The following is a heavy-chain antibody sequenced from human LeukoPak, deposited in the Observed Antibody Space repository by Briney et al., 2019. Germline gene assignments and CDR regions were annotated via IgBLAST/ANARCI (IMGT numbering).Heavy chain of an antibody. CDR3: ARGRITQRWLQRPHYYFDY. D-gene: IGHD5-24*01. J-gene: IGHJ4*02. CDR2: IYYSGST. V-gene: IGHV4-61*01. CDR1: GGSVSSGSYH. Sequence: PSETLSLTCTVSGGSVSSGSYHWSWIRQPPGKGLEWIGYIYYSGSTNYNPSLKSRVTISVDTSKNQFSLKLSSVTAADTAVYYCARGRITQRWLQRPHYYFDYWGQGTLVTVSS.